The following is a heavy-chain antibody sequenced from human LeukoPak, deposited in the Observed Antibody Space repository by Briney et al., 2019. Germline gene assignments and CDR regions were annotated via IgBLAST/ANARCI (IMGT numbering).Heavy chain of an antibody. V-gene: IGHV1-18*01. CDR2: ISAYNGNT. CDR3: AGTEILTGYYSLDY. CDR1: GYTFTSYG. Sequence: ASVKVSCKASGYTFTSYGISWVRQAPGQGLEWMGWISAYNGNTNYAQKLQGRVTMTTDTSTSTAYMELRSLRSDDTAMYYCAGTEILTGYYSLDYWGQGTLVTVSS. D-gene: IGHD3-9*01. J-gene: IGHJ4*02.